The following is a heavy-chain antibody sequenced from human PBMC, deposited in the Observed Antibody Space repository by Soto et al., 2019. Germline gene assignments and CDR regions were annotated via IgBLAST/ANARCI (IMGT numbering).Heavy chain of an antibody. J-gene: IGHJ6*03. D-gene: IGHD3-10*01. CDR1: GYTFSSYS. V-gene: IGHV1-18*01. Sequence: ASVKVSCKASGYTFSSYSISWVRQAPGQGLEWMGWISAYNGDTKYAQNLQGRVTMTTDTSTSTAYMELRSLRSDDTAVYYCAILWFGELPSNAWGYMDVWGKGTTVTVSS. CDR2: ISAYNGDT. CDR3: AILWFGELPSNAWGYMDV.